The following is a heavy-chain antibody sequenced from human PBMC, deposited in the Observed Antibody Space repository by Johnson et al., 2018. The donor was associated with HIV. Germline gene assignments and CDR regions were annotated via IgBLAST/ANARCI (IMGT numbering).Heavy chain of an antibody. V-gene: IGHV3-64*01. CDR2: ISSNGGST. CDR1: RFTFSSYA. CDR3: ATRQQLVPGAFDI. J-gene: IGHJ3*02. Sequence: VQLVESGGGVVRPGGSLRLSCAASRFTFSSYAMHWVRQAPGRGLEYVSAISSNGGSTYYAKSVKGRFTISRDNSKNTLYLQMNSLRAEDTAVYYCATRQQLVPGAFDIWGQGTMVTVSS. D-gene: IGHD6-13*01.